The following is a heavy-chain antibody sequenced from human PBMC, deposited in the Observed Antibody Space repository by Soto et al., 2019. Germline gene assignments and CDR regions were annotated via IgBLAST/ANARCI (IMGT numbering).Heavy chain of an antibody. CDR1: GGSISSGGYY. CDR2: IYYSGST. Sequence: SETLSLTCTVSGGSISSGGYYWSWIRQHPGKGLEWIGYIYYSGSTYYNPSLKSRVTISVDTSKNQFSLKLSPVTAADTAVYYCARFEDYYDSSGYSSWGQGTLVTVSS. CDR3: ARFEDYYDSSGYSS. J-gene: IGHJ4*02. V-gene: IGHV4-31*03. D-gene: IGHD3-22*01.